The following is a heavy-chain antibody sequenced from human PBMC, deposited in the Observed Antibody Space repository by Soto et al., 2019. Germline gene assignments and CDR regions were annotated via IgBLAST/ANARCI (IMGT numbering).Heavy chain of an antibody. Sequence: AGGSLRLSCAASGFTFSSYGMHWVRQAPGKGLEWVAVISYDGSNKYYADSVKGRFTISRDNSKNTLYLQMNSLRAEDTAVYYCAGLPGHPAYSSSGFDPWGQGTLVTVSS. CDR1: GFTFSSYG. CDR3: AGLPGHPAYSSSGFDP. CDR2: ISYDGSNK. V-gene: IGHV3-30*03. D-gene: IGHD6-6*01. J-gene: IGHJ5*02.